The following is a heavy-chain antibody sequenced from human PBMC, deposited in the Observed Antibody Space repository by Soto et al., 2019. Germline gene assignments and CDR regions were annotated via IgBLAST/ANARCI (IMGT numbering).Heavy chain of an antibody. Sequence: GGSLRLSCAASGFTFSSYGMHWVRQAPGKGLEWVAVISYDGSNKYYADSVKGRFTISRDNSKNTLYLQMNSLRAEDTAVYYCARQGWFGELSYYYYGMDVWGQGTTVTVSS. V-gene: IGHV3-30*03. D-gene: IGHD3-10*01. J-gene: IGHJ6*02. CDR1: GFTFSSYG. CDR3: ARQGWFGELSYYYYGMDV. CDR2: ISYDGSNK.